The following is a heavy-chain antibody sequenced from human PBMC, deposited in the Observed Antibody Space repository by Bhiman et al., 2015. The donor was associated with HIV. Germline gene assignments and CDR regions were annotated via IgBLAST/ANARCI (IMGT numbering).Heavy chain of an antibody. CDR3: AKLSNNYGRSSYFDS. Sequence: EVQLVESGGDLVQPAGSLRLSCAASGFTFSSFAMTWVRQAPGKGLEWVSGISGSGISTYSAGSVKGRFTISRDNSKNTLFLQMNSLRGEDTAVYHCAKLSNNYGRSSYFDSWGQGTLVTVSS. J-gene: IGHJ4*02. D-gene: IGHD5-24*01. CDR2: ISGSGIST. V-gene: IGHV3-23*04. CDR1: GFTFSSFA.